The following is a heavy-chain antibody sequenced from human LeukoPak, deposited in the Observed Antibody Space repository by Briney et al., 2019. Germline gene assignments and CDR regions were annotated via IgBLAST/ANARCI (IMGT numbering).Heavy chain of an antibody. CDR2: ISAYNGNT. CDR1: GYTFTSYG. J-gene: IGHJ3*02. CDR3: ARDRALKEQWRGKVFDI. V-gene: IGHV1-18*01. Sequence: ASVKVSCKASGYTFTSYGISWVRQAPGQGLEWMGWISAYNGNTNYAQNLQGRVTMTTDTSTTTAYMELRSLRSDDTAVYYCARDRALKEQWRGKVFDIWGQGTMITVSS. D-gene: IGHD6-19*01.